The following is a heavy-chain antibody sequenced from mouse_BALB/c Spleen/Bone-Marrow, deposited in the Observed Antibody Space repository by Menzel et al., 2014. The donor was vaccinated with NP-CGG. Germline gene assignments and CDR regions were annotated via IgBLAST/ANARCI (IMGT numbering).Heavy chain of an antibody. Sequence: EVKLQESGGGLVQPGGSLRLSCATSGFTFTDYYMSWVRQPPGKALEWLAFIRNKANGYTTEYGASVKGRFTISRDNSQSILYLQMNTLRAEDSATYYCARDMGLLRFDYWGHGTTLTVSS. CDR3: ARDMGLLRFDY. D-gene: IGHD1-1*01. CDR1: GFTFTDYY. V-gene: IGHV7-3*02. J-gene: IGHJ2*01. CDR2: IRNKANGYTT.